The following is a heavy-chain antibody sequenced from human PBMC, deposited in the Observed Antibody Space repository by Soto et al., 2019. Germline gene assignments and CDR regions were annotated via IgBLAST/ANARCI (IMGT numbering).Heavy chain of an antibody. V-gene: IGHV1-18*01. D-gene: IGHD3-3*01. J-gene: IGHJ6*02. CDR3: ARGWSSVYYYGMDV. CDR1: GYYFTSYG. CDR2: ISAYNGNT. Sequence: GASVKVSCKASGYYFTSYGISWVRQAPGQGLEWMGWISAYNGNTNYAQKLQGRVTMTTDTSTSTAYMELRSLRSDDTAVYFCARGWSSVYYYGMDVWGQGATVTVSS.